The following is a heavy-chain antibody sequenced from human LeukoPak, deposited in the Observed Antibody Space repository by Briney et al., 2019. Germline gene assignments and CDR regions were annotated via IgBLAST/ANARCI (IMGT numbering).Heavy chain of an antibody. J-gene: IGHJ5*02. CDR1: GGSFSGYY. Sequence: SETLSLTCAVYGGSFSGYYWSWIRQPPGKGLEWIGEINHSGSTNYNPPLKSRVTISVDTSKNQFSLKLSSVTAADTAVYYCARGGVLDPWGQGTLVTVSS. CDR3: ARGGVLDP. CDR2: INHSGST. V-gene: IGHV4-34*01.